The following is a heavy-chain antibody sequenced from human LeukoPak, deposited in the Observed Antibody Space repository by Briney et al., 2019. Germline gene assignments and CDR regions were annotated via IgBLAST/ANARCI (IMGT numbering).Heavy chain of an antibody. CDR1: GFTFSSYG. V-gene: IGHV3-66*01. CDR2: IYGADRT. Sequence: GGSLRLSCAASGFTFSSYGMSWVRQAPGKGLEWVSLIYGADRTYYADSVKGRFTISRDNAKNSLYLQMNSLRAEDTAVYYCARDGGYDFWSGYIDYWGQGTLVTVSS. D-gene: IGHD3-3*01. CDR3: ARDGGYDFWSGYIDY. J-gene: IGHJ4*02.